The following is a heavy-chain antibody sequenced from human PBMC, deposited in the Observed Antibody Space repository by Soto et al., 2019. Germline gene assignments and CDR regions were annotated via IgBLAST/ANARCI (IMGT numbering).Heavy chain of an antibody. CDR3: ARACSSNSCYDVFDY. D-gene: IGHD2-2*01. CDR1: GGSISSYY. J-gene: IGHJ4*02. Sequence: SETLALTCTVSGGSISSYYWSWIRQPAGKGMEWIGRIYTSGSTNYNTSLRSRVTMSVDTSKNQFSLKLSSVTAADTAVYYCARACSSNSCYDVFDYWRQGTLVTVS. CDR2: IYTSGST. V-gene: IGHV4-4*07.